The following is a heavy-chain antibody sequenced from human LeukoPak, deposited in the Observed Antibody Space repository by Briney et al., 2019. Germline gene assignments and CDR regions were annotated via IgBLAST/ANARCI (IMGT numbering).Heavy chain of an antibody. Sequence: GGSLRLSCAASGFRFSSYWMHWVRQAPGKGLVWVSHTNIDGSGTSYADSVKGRFTISRDNSKNTQYLQMNSLRAEDTAVYYCAKDLLRFLEWLHDAFDIWGQGTMVTVSS. J-gene: IGHJ3*02. CDR1: GFRFSSYW. CDR3: AKDLLRFLEWLHDAFDI. V-gene: IGHV3-74*03. D-gene: IGHD3-3*01. CDR2: TNIDGSGT.